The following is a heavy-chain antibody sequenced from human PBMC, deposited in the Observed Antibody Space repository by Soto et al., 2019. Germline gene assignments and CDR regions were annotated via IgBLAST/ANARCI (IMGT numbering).Heavy chain of an antibody. D-gene: IGHD4-4*01. CDR2: IDWDDDK. J-gene: IGHJ6*02. CDR3: ARYSNYGNYYGMDV. CDR1: GFSLSTSGMC. Sequence: GSGPTLVNPTQTLTLTCTFSGFSLSTSGMCVSWIRQPPGKALEWLALIDWDDDKYYSTSLKTRLTISKDTSKNQVVLTMTNMDPVDTATYYCARYSNYGNYYGMDVWGQGTTVTVSS. V-gene: IGHV2-70*01.